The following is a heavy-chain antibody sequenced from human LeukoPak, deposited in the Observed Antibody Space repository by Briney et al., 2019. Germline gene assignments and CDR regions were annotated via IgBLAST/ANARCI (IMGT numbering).Heavy chain of an antibody. V-gene: IGHV3-11*01. CDR1: GFTFSDYY. D-gene: IGHD3-22*01. CDR2: ISSSGSTI. J-gene: IGHJ5*02. Sequence: TAGSLRLSCAASGFTFSDYYRSWIRQAPGKGLEWVSYISSSGSTIYYADSVKGRFTISRDNAKNSLYLQMNSLRAEDTAVYYCARGHYYDSSGYYSSWGQGTLVTVSS. CDR3: ARGHYYDSSGYYSS.